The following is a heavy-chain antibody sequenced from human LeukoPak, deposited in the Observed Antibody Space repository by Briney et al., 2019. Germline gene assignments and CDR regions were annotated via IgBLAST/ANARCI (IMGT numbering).Heavy chain of an antibody. V-gene: IGHV1-2*02. CDR2: INPNTGGT. CDR3: ARGLAAALGYFDY. Sequence: VSVKVSCKAFGYTFTGYYMHWVRQAPGQGPEWMGWINPNTGGTNYAQKFQGRFTMTRDTSISTVYMELSRLRSDDTAVFYCARGLAAALGYFDYWGQGTLVTVSS. CDR1: GYTFTGYY. D-gene: IGHD2-15*01. J-gene: IGHJ4*02.